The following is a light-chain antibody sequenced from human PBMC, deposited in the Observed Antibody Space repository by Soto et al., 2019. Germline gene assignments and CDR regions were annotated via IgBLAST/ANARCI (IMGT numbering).Light chain of an antibody. CDR2: GAS. CDR1: QSVYSRY. CDR3: HYYDDSPPFP. Sequence: EIVLTQSPGTLSLSPGDRATFSCRASQSVYSRYLAWYQQKPGQAPRLLISGASIRATGIPDRFSGSGSGTDFTLTISRLEPDDVAVYYCHYYDDSPPFPFGPGTKVDMK. V-gene: IGKV3-20*01. J-gene: IGKJ3*01.